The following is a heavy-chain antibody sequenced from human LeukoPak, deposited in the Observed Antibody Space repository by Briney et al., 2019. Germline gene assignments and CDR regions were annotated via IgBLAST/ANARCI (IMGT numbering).Heavy chain of an antibody. J-gene: IGHJ5*02. CDR2: IYHSGST. V-gene: IGHV4-30-2*01. CDR1: GGSISSGGYS. Sequence: SETLSLTCAVSGGSISSGGYSWSWIRQPPGKGLEWIGYIYHSGSTYYNPSLKSRVTISVDRSKNQFSLKLNSMTAADTAVYYCARAAPIVIVPAAKGGFDPWGQGTLVTVSS. D-gene: IGHD2-2*01. CDR3: ARAAPIVIVPAAKGGFDP.